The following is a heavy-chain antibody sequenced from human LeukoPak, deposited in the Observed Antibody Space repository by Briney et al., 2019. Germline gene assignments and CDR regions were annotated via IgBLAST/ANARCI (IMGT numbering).Heavy chain of an antibody. J-gene: IGHJ6*03. CDR3: ATFTVTAHYYYYMDV. D-gene: IGHD4-11*01. V-gene: IGHV1-18*01. CDR1: GYTFVTKP. CDR2: ISAYNGNT. Sequence: GASVKVSCKTSGYTFVTKPISWVRQAPGQGLEWMGWISAYNGNTNYAQKLQGRVTMTTDTSTSTAYMELRSLRSDDTAVYYCATFTVTAHYYYYMDVWGKGTTGTVSS.